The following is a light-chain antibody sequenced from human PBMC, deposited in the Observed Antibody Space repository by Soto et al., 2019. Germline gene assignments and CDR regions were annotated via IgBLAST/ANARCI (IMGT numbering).Light chain of an antibody. CDR3: LQHDTYPWT. V-gene: IGKV1-17*01. CDR2: AAS. Sequence: IQMTQSPSSLSASVGDSVTITCRASQGIGKDLGWYQQKPGKAPRRLIYAASSLQGGVPSRFSGSGSGTEFTLTIRSLQPEDFATYYCLQHDTYPWTFGQGTKVDIK. J-gene: IGKJ1*01. CDR1: QGIGKD.